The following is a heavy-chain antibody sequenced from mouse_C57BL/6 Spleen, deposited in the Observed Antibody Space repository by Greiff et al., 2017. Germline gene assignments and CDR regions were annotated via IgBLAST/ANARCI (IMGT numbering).Heavy chain of an antibody. CDR2: IYPYNGVS. CDR3: VSTYDYDGRPFDY. V-gene: IGHV1-31*01. J-gene: IGHJ2*01. Sequence: EVQLQESGPELVKPGASVKISCKASGYSFTGYYMPWVKQSHGNILDWIGYIYPYNGVSSYNQKFKGKATLTVDKSSSTAYMELRSLTSEDSAVYYCVSTYDYDGRPFDYWGQGTTLTVSS. D-gene: IGHD2-4*01. CDR1: GYSFTGYY.